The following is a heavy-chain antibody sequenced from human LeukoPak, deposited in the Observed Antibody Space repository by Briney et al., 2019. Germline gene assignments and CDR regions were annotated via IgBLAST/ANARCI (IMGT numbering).Heavy chain of an antibody. J-gene: IGHJ5*02. CDR2: INPSGGST. D-gene: IGHD2-15*01. V-gene: IGHV1-46*01. Sequence: ASVKVSCKASGYTFTSYYMHWVRQAPGQGLEWMGIINPSGGSTSYAQKFQGRVTMTRDTSTSTVYMELSSLRSGDTAVYYCARASLDSYCSGGSCYSNWFDPWGQGTLVTVSS. CDR3: ARASLDSYCSGGSCYSNWFDP. CDR1: GYTFTSYY.